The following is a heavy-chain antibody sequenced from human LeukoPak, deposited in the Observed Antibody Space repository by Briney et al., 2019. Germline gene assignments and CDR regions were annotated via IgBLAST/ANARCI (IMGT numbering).Heavy chain of an antibody. CDR2: INPSGGST. Sequence: ASVKVSCKASGYTFTSYYIHWVRQAPGQGLEWMGIINPSGGSTSHAQKFQGRVTMTRDMSTSTVYMELNSLRAEDTAVYYCAKAVVIVPTATPFDYWGQGTLVTVSS. CDR3: AKAVVIVPTATPFDY. D-gene: IGHD2-2*01. J-gene: IGHJ4*02. CDR1: GYTFTSYY. V-gene: IGHV1-46*01.